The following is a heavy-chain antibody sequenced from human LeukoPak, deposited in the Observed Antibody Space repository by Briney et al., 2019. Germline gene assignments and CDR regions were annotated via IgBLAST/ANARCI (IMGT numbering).Heavy chain of an antibody. D-gene: IGHD5-18*01. Sequence: GASVKVSCKASGYTFTSYDINWVRQAPGQGLEWMGWINPNSGGTNYAQKFQGRVTMTRDTSISTAYMELSRLRSDDTAVYYCARDLPQIQLWLGVHGSGFDYWGQGTLVTVSS. CDR3: ARDLPQIQLWLGVHGSGFDY. CDR2: INPNSGGT. V-gene: IGHV1-2*02. CDR1: GYTFTSYD. J-gene: IGHJ4*02.